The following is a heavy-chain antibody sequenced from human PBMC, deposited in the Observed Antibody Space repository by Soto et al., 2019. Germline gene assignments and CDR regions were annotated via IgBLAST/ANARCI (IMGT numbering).Heavy chain of an antibody. CDR2: ISPYNGDT. CDR3: ASMVRGSTVGYYYYMDV. CDR1: GYTFTSHG. D-gene: IGHD3-10*01. J-gene: IGHJ6*03. Sequence: QVQLVQSGAEVKKPGASVKVSCKTSGYTFTSHGISWVRQAPGQGLEWMGWISPYNGDTNYAQKLQGRVSVTTDSSTRTAYLELRILRSEDTAVYYCASMVRGSTVGYYYYMDVWGKGTPVTVSS. V-gene: IGHV1-18*01.